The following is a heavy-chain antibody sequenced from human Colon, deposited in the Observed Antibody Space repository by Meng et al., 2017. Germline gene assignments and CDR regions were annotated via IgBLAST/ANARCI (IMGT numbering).Heavy chain of an antibody. J-gene: IGHJ4*01. V-gene: IGHV4-39*01. CDR3: ARTPTVGLTLSFVY. Sequence: QLQLQESGPGLVKPSETLSLTCTVSGGSVSSTSSYWDWIRQPPGKGLEWIGSIYYSGSTYYNPSLKSRVTISVDTSKNQFSLHLTSVTAADTAVYYCARTPTVGLTLSFVYWGHGTLVTVSS. D-gene: IGHD1-26*01. CDR2: IYYSGST. CDR1: GGSVSSTSSY.